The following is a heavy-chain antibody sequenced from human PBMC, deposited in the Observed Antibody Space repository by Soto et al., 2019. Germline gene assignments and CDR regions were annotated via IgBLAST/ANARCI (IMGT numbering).Heavy chain of an antibody. D-gene: IGHD3-10*01. CDR1: GYTFTSYG. CDR2: ISAYNGNT. V-gene: IGHV1-18*01. J-gene: IGHJ4*02. CDR3: ARVPLYGSGSVDFDY. Sequence: ASVKVSCKASGYTFTSYGISWVRQAPGQGLEWMGWISAYNGNTNYAQKLQGRVTMTTDTSTSTACMELRSLRSDDTAVYYCARVPLYGSGSVDFDYWGQGTLVTVSS.